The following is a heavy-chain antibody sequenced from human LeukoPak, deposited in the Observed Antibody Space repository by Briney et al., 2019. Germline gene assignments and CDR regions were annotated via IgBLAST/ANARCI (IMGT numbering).Heavy chain of an antibody. J-gene: IGHJ5*02. Sequence: PRRSLRLSCAASGFTLSSYGIHSVRQAPGKGLYWVAVISYDGNNKYYADSVKGRFTISRDKSKNTLYLQMSSLRAEDTAVYYCAKAYSNYCPYNWFDPWGQGTLVTVSS. CDR2: ISYDGNNK. CDR1: GFTLSSYG. D-gene: IGHD4-11*01. V-gene: IGHV3-30*18. CDR3: AKAYSNYCPYNWFDP.